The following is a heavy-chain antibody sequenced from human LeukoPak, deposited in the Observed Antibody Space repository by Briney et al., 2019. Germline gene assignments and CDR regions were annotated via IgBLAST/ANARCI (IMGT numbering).Heavy chain of an antibody. V-gene: IGHV3-23*01. CDR1: GFTFSSYA. J-gene: IGHJ5*02. Sequence: GGSLRLSCAASGFTFSSYAMSWVRQAPGKGLESVSTISGGGITIYSADSLKGRLTISRDNSKNTLYLQMNSLRAEDTALYYCAKDSDSAWFDPWGQGTLVIVSS. CDR3: AKDSDSAWFDP. CDR2: ISGGGITI.